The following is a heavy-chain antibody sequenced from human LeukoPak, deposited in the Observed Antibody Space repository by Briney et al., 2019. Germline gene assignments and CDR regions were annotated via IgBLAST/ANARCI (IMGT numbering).Heavy chain of an antibody. CDR2: ISAYNGNT. J-gene: IGHJ4*02. Sequence: GASVKVSCKASGYTFTSYGISWVRQAPGQGLEWMGWISAYNGNTNYAQKLQGRVTMTTDTSTSTAYMELRSLRSDDTAVYYCVRDKYSYGYRDGRFDYWGQGTLVTVSS. V-gene: IGHV1-18*01. CDR1: GYTFTSYG. CDR3: VRDKYSYGYRDGRFDY. D-gene: IGHD5-18*01.